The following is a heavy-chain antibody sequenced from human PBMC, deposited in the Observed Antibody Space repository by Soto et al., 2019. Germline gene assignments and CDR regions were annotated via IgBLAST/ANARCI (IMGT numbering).Heavy chain of an antibody. CDR3: AHRLGLLIPIRYYDSSGYTFGFDP. J-gene: IGHJ5*02. Sequence: SGPTLVNPTQTLTLTCTFSGFSLSTSGVGVGWIRQPPGKALEWLALIYWDYDKRYSPSLKSRLTITKDTSKNQVVLTMTNMDPVDTATYYCAHRLGLLIPIRYYDSSGYTFGFDPWGQGTLVTVS. V-gene: IGHV2-5*02. CDR1: GFSLSTSGVG. CDR2: IYWDYDK. D-gene: IGHD3-22*01.